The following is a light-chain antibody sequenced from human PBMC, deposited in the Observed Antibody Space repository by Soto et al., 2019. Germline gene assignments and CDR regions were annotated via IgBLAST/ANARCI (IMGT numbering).Light chain of an antibody. J-gene: IGLJ1*01. V-gene: IGLV2-14*03. CDR3: RSYTINSLYI. Sequence: QSVLTQPASVSGSPGQSIAISFTGTISDVGGYNYVSWYQHPPGKAPKLIIYDVSNRPSGVSNRFSGYKSGKAAYLTISGLQAEEDADYYCRSYTINSLYICGTGTKVTIL. CDR1: ISDVGGYNY. CDR2: DVS.